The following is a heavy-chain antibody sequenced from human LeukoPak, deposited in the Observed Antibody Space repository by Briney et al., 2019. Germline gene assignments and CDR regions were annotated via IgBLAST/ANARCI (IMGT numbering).Heavy chain of an antibody. CDR3: AKDVCTSPRCLLYFDS. D-gene: IGHD2-8*01. Sequence: PGGSLRLSCTTSGFAFSNYAMNWVRHATWKRPECVSGISGFNTYYADSVKGRFTIFRDNSKNVLYLQMDRLRAEDTAVYSCAKDVCTSPRCLLYFDSWGQGTLVTVSS. CDR1: GFAFSNYA. V-gene: IGHV3-23*01. CDR2: ISGFNT. J-gene: IGHJ4*02.